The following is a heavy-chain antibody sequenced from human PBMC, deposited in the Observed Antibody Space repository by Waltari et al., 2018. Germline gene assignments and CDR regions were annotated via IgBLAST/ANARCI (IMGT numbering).Heavy chain of an antibody. CDR2: IYSGGTT. V-gene: IGHV3-53*02. CDR1: GFTVSSKY. Sequence: EVQLMETGGGLIQPGGSLRLSCTASGFTVSSKYMSWVRQVPGKGLELGSVIYSGGTTYYADSVKGRFTISRDNSKNTLYLQMNSLRAEDTAVYYCARLKEQQLEDAFDIWGQGTMVTVSS. CDR3: ARLKEQQLEDAFDI. J-gene: IGHJ3*02. D-gene: IGHD6-13*01.